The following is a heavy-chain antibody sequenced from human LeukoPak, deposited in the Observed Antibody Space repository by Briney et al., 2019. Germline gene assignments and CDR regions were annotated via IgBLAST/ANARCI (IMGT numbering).Heavy chain of an antibody. J-gene: IGHJ4*02. D-gene: IGHD1-7*01. Sequence: GGSLRLSCAASGFTFISYEMNWVRQAPGKGVEWVSYISSSGSTKYYADSVKGRFTISRDNHKNSLYLQMNSLRADDTAVYYCVREANWNYGYWGQGTLVTVSS. V-gene: IGHV3-48*03. CDR3: VREANWNYGY. CDR2: ISSSGSTK. CDR1: GFTFISYE.